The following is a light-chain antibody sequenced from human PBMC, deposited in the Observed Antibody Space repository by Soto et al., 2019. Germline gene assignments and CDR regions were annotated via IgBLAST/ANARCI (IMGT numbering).Light chain of an antibody. Sequence: EIVLTQSPGTLSLSPGERATLSCRASQSLTSSYLAWYQVKPGQAPRLLIYDASIRATGVPARFSGSGSGTDFSLTISSLEPEDVAVYYCQQRSQWPPMTFGQGTRLEIK. CDR1: QSLTSSY. CDR2: DAS. CDR3: QQRSQWPPMT. J-gene: IGKJ5*01. V-gene: IGKV3-11*01.